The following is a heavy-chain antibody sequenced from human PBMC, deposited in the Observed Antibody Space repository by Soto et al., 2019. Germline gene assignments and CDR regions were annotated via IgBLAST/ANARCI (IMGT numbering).Heavy chain of an antibody. D-gene: IGHD2-21*01. V-gene: IGHV3-30-3*01. CDR2: ISYDGSNK. CDR1: GFTFSSYA. J-gene: IGHJ4*02. CDR3: ARDPSGSAPHIAQRLDY. Sequence: PGGSLRLSCAASGFTFSSYAMHWVRQAPGKGLEWVAVISYDGSNKYYADSVKGRFTISRDNSKNTLYLQMNSLRAEDTAVYYCARDPSGSAPHIAQRLDYWGQGTLVTVSS.